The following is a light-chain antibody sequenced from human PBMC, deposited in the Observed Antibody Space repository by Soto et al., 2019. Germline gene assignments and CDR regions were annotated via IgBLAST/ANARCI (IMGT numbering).Light chain of an antibody. Sequence: EIVMTQSPATLSMSPGERATLSCRASQSVRSNLGWFQQRPGQAPRLLIYGTSTRATGVPARFSGSGSGTEFTLTISSLQSEDFAVYYCQQYNNWPSITFGQGTRLEIK. CDR2: GTS. CDR1: QSVRSN. CDR3: QQYNNWPSIT. V-gene: IGKV3-15*01. J-gene: IGKJ5*01.